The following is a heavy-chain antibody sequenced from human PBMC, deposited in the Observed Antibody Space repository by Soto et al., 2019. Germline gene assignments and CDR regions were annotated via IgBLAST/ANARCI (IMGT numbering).Heavy chain of an antibody. J-gene: IGHJ4*02. D-gene: IGHD3-22*01. V-gene: IGHV4-31*03. CDR1: GGSISSGGYY. CDR3: ARLAPSYDSSGYYYGFFDY. Sequence: SETLSLTCTVSGGSISSGGYYWSWIRQHPGKGLGWIGYIYYSGSTYYNPSLKSRVTISVDTSKNQFSLKLSSVTAADTAVYYCARLAPSYDSSGYYYGFFDYWGQGTLVTVSS. CDR2: IYYSGST.